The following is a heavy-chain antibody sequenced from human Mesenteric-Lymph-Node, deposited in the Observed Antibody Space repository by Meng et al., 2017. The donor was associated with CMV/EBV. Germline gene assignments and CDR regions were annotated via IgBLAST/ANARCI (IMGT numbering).Heavy chain of an antibody. CDR3: ARMAIPHSELDY. V-gene: IGHV3-11*04. D-gene: IGHD1-14*01. Sequence: GGSLRLSCAASGFTFSDYYMTWTRQAPGKGLEYISYITSSTTRGILTYYADSVKGRFTISRDNAKNSLYLQMNSLRAEDTAVYYCARMAIPHSELDYWGQGTLVTVSS. CDR1: GFTFSDYY. J-gene: IGHJ4*02. CDR2: ITSSTTRGILT.